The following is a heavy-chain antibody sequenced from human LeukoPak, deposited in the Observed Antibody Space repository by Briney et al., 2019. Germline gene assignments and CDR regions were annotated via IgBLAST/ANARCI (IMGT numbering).Heavy chain of an antibody. CDR3: ARVVGYCSSTSCYYYGMDV. CDR2: IYYSGST. V-gene: IGHV4-59*01. D-gene: IGHD2-2*01. J-gene: IGHJ6*02. Sequence: SETLSLTCTVPGGSISSYYWSWIRQPPGKGLEWIGHIYYSGSTNYNPSLKSRVTISVDTSKNQFSLKLSSVTAADTAVYYCARVVGYCSSTSCYYYGMDVWGQGTTVTVSS. CDR1: GGSISSYY.